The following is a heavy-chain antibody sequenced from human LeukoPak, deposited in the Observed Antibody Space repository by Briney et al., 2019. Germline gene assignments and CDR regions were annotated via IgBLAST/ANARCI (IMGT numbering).Heavy chain of an antibody. CDR3: ARRFRDVVEIPAPDY. CDR2: ILAGGTT. J-gene: IGHJ4*02. CDR1: GFTFTSYA. D-gene: IGHD2-2*01. V-gene: IGHV3-23*01. Sequence: PGGSLRLSCAASGFTFTSYAMNWVRQAPGKGLEGVSAILAGGTTYYADSVKGRFTISRDNSKNTLYLQMNSLRAEDTAMYYCARRFRDVVEIPAPDYWGQGTLVTVSS.